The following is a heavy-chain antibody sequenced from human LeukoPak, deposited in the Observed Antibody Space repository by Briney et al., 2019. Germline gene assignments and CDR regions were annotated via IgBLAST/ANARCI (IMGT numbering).Heavy chain of an antibody. CDR3: ARDLTTVTKGFDI. Sequence: SETLSLTCTISGDSISTHYWTWIRQPPGKGLEWIGYISYIGITNYNPSLKSRVTISVDTSKNQFSLGLRSVTAADTAVYYCARDLTTVTKGFDIWGQGTVVTVSS. D-gene: IGHD4-11*01. CDR2: ISYIGIT. V-gene: IGHV4-59*11. CDR1: GDSISTHY. J-gene: IGHJ3*02.